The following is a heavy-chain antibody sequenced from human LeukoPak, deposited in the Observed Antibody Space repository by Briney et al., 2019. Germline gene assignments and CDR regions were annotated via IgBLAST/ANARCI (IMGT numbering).Heavy chain of an antibody. CDR1: GFTFSNHG. J-gene: IGHJ4*02. D-gene: IGHD3-3*01. V-gene: IGHV3-30*03. Sequence: GGSLRLSCAPSGFTFSNHGMHWVRQAPGKGLEWVAIISSDGSRKYYAHSVEGRFTISRDSSKNTLYLQMDSLRAEDTAVYYCARDRAWNYFDSWGQGTLVTVSS. CDR3: ARDRAWNYFDS. CDR2: ISSDGSRK.